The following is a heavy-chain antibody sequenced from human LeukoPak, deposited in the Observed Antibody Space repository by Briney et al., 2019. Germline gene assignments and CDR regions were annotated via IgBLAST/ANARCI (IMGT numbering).Heavy chain of an antibody. D-gene: IGHD3-16*02. V-gene: IGHV4-31*03. CDR2: IYYSGST. CDR3: ARATYFEYVWGSYRKEGYYYYGMDV. Sequence: PSETLSLTCTVSGHPNSIGGYYWTSIRQHPGKGLEWIGYIYYSGSTYYNPSLKSRVTISVDTSKNHFSLQLRSVTAGETAVYSCARATYFEYVWGSYRKEGYYYYGMDVWGQGTTVTVSS. CDR1: GHPNSIGGYY. J-gene: IGHJ6*02.